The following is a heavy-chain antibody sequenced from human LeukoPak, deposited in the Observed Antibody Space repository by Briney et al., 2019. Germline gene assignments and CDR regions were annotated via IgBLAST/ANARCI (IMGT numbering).Heavy chain of an antibody. Sequence: GGSLRLSCAASGFAFSDYYMSWIRQAPGKGLEWVSYIGSSGRTIYYADSVKGRFTISRDNAKNSLYLQMNSLRAEDTAVYYCARDGKAVAVAFDIWGQGTMVTVSS. V-gene: IGHV3-11*04. CDR3: ARDGKAVAVAFDI. CDR1: GFAFSDYY. D-gene: IGHD6-19*01. J-gene: IGHJ3*02. CDR2: IGSSGRTI.